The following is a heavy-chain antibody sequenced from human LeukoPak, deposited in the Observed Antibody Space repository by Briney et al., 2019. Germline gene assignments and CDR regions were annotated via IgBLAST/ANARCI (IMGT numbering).Heavy chain of an antibody. D-gene: IGHD3-10*01. CDR2: IYYSGST. CDR1: GGSISSSSYY. V-gene: IGHV4-39*01. CDR3: AGTMVRGVIGAFDI. J-gene: IGHJ3*02. Sequence: SETLSLTCTVSGGSISSSSYYWGWIRQPPGTGLEWLGSIYYSGSTYYNPSLKSRVTISVDTSKNQFSLKLSSVTAADTAVYYCAGTMVRGVIGAFDIWGQGTMVTVSS.